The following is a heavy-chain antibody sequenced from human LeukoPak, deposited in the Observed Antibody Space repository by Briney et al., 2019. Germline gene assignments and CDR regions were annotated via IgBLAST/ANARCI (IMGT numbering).Heavy chain of an antibody. J-gene: IGHJ3*02. V-gene: IGHV4-30-2*01. CDR2: IYHSGST. CDR3: ARIADDAFDI. D-gene: IGHD6-13*01. Sequence: PSQTLSLTCTVSGGSISSGDYYWSRIRQPPGKGLEWVGYIYHSGSTYYNPSLKSRVTISVDRSKNQFSLKLSSVTAAGTAVYYCARIADDAFDIWGQGTMVTVSS. CDR1: GGSISSGDYY.